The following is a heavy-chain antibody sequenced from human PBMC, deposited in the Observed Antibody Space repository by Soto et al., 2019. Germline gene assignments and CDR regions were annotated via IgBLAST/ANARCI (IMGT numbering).Heavy chain of an antibody. CDR1: GGSFSGYY. Sequence: QVQLQQWGAGLLKPSETLSLTCAVYGGSFSGYYWSWIRQPPGKGLEWIGEINHSGSTNYNPSLKCRVTISVDTSKNQFSLKLSSVTAADTAVYYCASITIFGVVTTIDPWGQGTLVTVSS. CDR3: ASITIFGVVTTIDP. V-gene: IGHV4-34*01. J-gene: IGHJ5*02. D-gene: IGHD3-3*01. CDR2: INHSGST.